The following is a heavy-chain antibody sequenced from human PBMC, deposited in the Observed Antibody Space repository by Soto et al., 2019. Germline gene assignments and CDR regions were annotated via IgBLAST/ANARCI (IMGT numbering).Heavy chain of an antibody. CDR2: MNPSNGNA. V-gene: IGHV1-8*01. CDR3: ARRKERSGPYYLDL. Sequence: ASVKVSFKASGFTFITYDFSWLRQAAGQGLEWTGWMNPSNGNAGFAQKFRGRINMTRNTSISTAYLELSSLRSDDSAVYFCARRKERSGPYYLDLWGQGTQVTVSS. J-gene: IGHJ4*02. D-gene: IGHD6-25*01. CDR1: GFTFITYD.